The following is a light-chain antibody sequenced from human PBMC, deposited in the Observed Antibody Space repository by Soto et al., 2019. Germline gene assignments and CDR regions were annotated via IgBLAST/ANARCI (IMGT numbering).Light chain of an antibody. Sequence: DLQMTKSPSTLSGSVGNRVTISYLASQTISIWLARYQQKPGKAPELLSYMASTLKSGVPSRISGSGAGTEFTLTISSLQRDDFATYYCQHYNGYSEAFGQGTKVDIK. CDR3: QHYNGYSEA. V-gene: IGKV1-5*03. CDR1: QTISIW. CDR2: MAS. J-gene: IGKJ1*01.